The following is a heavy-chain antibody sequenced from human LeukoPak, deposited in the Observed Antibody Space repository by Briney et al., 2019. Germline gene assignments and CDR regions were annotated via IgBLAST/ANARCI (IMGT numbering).Heavy chain of an antibody. CDR1: GGSISSYY. V-gene: IGHV4-59*01. CDR2: IYYSGST. D-gene: IGHD3-22*01. Sequence: SETLSLTCTVSGGSISSYYWSWIRQPPGKGLEWIGYIYYSGSTNYNPSLKSRVTISVDTSKNQFSLKLSSVTAADTAVYYCARRVLDYYDSSGYTRVFDIWGQGTMVTVSS. CDR3: ARRVLDYYDSSGYTRVFDI. J-gene: IGHJ3*02.